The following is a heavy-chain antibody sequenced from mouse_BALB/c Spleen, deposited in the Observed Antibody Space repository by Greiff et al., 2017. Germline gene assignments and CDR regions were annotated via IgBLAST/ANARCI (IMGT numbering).Heavy chain of an antibody. CDR2: IYYSGTI. Sequence: EVKLVESGPDLVKPSQSLSLTCTVTGYSITSGYSWHWIRQFPGNKLEWIGYIYYSGTITYNPSLTSRTTITRDTSKNQFFLEMNSLTAEDTATYYCARANWYYFDYWGQGTTLTVSS. CDR1: GYSITSGYS. V-gene: IGHV3-5*02. CDR3: ARANWYYFDY. D-gene: IGHD4-1*01. J-gene: IGHJ2*01.